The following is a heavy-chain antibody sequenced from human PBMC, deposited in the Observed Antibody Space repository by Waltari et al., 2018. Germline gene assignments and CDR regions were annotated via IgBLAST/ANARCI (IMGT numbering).Heavy chain of an antibody. D-gene: IGHD3-10*01. CDR3: ARAVRGYYGSGSYYISYYFDY. Sequence: QVQLVQSGAEVKKPGASVKVSCKASGYTFTSYDINWVRQATGQGLEWMGWMNPNSGNTGYAQKFQGRVTITRNTSISTAYMELSSLRSEDTAVYYCARAVRGYYGSGSYYISYYFDYWGQGTLVTVSS. J-gene: IGHJ4*02. CDR1: GYTFTSYD. V-gene: IGHV1-8*03. CDR2: MNPNSGNT.